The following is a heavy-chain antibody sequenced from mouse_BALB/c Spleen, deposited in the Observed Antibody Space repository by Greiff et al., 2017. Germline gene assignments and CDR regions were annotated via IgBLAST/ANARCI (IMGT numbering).Heavy chain of an antibody. J-gene: IGHJ4*01. CDR3: ARDYYGSSGYAMDY. D-gene: IGHD1-1*01. CDR2: IWAGGST. Sequence: VKLMESGPGLVAPSQSLSITCTVSGFSLTGYGVNWVRQPPGKGLEWLGMIWAGGSTNYNSALMSRLSISKDNSKSQVFLKMNSLQTDDTAMYYCARDYYGSSGYAMDYWGQGTSVTVSS. CDR1: GFSLTGYG. V-gene: IGHV2-9*02.